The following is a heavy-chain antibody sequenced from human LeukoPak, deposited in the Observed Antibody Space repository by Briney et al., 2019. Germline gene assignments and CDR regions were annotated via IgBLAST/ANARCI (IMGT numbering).Heavy chain of an antibody. CDR1: GFTFSSYA. CDR3: AREGWDVTGIDY. V-gene: IGHV3-23*01. Sequence: PGGSLRLSCAASGFTFSSYAMSWVRQAPGKGLEWVSGIGGSDDSTYYADSAKGRFTISRDNAKNSLYLQMNSLRAEDTAVYYCAREGWDVTGIDYWGQGTLVTVSS. CDR2: IGGSDDST. J-gene: IGHJ4*02. D-gene: IGHD1-20*01.